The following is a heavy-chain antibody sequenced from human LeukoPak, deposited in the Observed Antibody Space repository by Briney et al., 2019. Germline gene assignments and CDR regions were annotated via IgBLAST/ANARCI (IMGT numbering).Heavy chain of an antibody. V-gene: IGHV1-2*02. J-gene: IGHJ3*02. CDR3: ARDALQLPDAFDI. D-gene: IGHD1-26*01. CDR2: INPNSGGT. Sequence: GPVKVSCKASGYTFTGYYMHWVRQAPGQGLEWMGWINPNSGGTNYAQKFQGRVTMTRDTSISTAYMELSRLRSDDTAVYYCARDALQLPDAFDIWGQGTMVTVSS. CDR1: GYTFTGYY.